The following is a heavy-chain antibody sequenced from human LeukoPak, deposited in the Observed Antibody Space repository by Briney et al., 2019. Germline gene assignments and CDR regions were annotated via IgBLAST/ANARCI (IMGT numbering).Heavy chain of an antibody. CDR3: ARGYCSGGSCYWLFDY. V-gene: IGHV1-8*01. CDR1: GYTFTSYD. J-gene: IGHJ4*02. CDR2: MNPNSGNT. D-gene: IGHD2-15*01. Sequence: ASVKVSCKASGYTFTSYDINWVRQATGQGLEWMGWMNPNSGNTGYAQKFQGRVTMTRNTSISTAYMELSSLRSEDTAVYYCARGYCSGGSCYWLFDYWGQGTLVTVSS.